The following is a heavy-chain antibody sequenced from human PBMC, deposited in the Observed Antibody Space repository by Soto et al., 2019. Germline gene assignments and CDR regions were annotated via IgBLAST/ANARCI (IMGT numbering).Heavy chain of an antibody. D-gene: IGHD2-15*01. CDR2: IYYSGST. V-gene: IGHV4-30-4*01. J-gene: IGHJ4*02. CDR3: ARRQFYCSGGSCYATDFDY. CDR1: GGSISSGDYY. Sequence: PSETLSLTCTVSGGSISSGDYYWSWIRQPPGKGLEWIGYIYYSGSTYYNPSLKSRVTISVDTSKNQFSLKLSSVTAADTAVYYCARRQFYCSGGSCYATDFDYWGQGTLVTVSS.